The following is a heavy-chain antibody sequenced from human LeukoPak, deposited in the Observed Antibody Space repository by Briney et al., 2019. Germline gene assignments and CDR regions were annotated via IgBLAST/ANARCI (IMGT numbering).Heavy chain of an antibody. CDR2: IKQDGSEK. D-gene: IGHD1-26*01. CDR3: ARDSGSYSDY. CDR1: GFTFSSNW. J-gene: IGHJ4*02. Sequence: RGSLRLSCAASGFTFSSNWMSWVRQAPGKGLGWGANIKQDGSEKYYVDSVKGRFTISRDNAKNTLYLQMNSLRAEDTAVYYCARDSGSYSDYWGQGTLITVSS. V-gene: IGHV3-7*03.